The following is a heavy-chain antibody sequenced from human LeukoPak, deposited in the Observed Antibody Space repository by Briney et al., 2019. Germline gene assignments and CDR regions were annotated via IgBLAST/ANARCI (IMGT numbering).Heavy chain of an antibody. CDR1: GFTFTTYS. CDR2: IRGSGGST. J-gene: IGHJ4*02. D-gene: IGHD3-22*01. V-gene: IGHV3-23*01. CDR3: VTFYYDSSGSYVHY. Sequence: GSLRLSSAASGFTFTTYSISWVRQAPGKGLESVSAIRGSGGSTYYADSVKGRFTISRDDSKSTLYLQMNSLRAEDTAVYHCVTFYYDSSGSYVHYWGQGTLVTVSS.